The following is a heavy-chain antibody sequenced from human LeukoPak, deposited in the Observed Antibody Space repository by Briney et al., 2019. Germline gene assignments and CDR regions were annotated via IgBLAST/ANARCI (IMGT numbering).Heavy chain of an antibody. CDR2: ISWTSGNI. D-gene: IGHD3-16*01. CDR1: GFSVDGNY. Sequence: PGGSLRLSCAVSGFSVDGNYMTWVRQAPGKGLEWVSGISWTSGNIVYADSVKGRFTISRDNAKNSLYLQMNSLRPEDTALYYCAKDGRLFEYFDYWGQGALVTVSS. CDR3: AKDGRLFEYFDY. J-gene: IGHJ4*02. V-gene: IGHV3-9*01.